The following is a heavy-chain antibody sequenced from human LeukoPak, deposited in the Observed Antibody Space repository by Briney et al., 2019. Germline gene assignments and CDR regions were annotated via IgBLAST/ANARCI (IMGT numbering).Heavy chain of an antibody. Sequence: SETLSLTCAVSGYSISSGYYWSWIRQPAGKGLEWIGEINHSGSTNYNPSLKSRVTISVDTSKNQFSLKLSSVTAADTAVYYCARAVSGSSGWYYNYWGQGTLVTVSS. CDR3: ARAVSGSSGWYYNY. J-gene: IGHJ4*02. CDR1: GYSISSGYY. V-gene: IGHV4-38-2*01. D-gene: IGHD6-19*01. CDR2: INHSGST.